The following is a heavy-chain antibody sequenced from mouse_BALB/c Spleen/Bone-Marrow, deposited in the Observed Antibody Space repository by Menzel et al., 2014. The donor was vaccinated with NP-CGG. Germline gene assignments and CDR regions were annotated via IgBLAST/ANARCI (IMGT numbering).Heavy chain of an antibody. V-gene: IGHV5-17*02. J-gene: IGHJ4*01. D-gene: IGHD2-4*01. CDR3: ARSTMITTGYYYAMDY. CDR1: GFTFSSFG. Sequence: DVMLVESGGGLVQPGGSRKVSCAASGFTFSSFGMHWVRQAPEKGLEWVAYISSGSSTIYYADTVKGRFTISRDNPKNTRVLQMTSLRSEDTAMYYCARSTMITTGYYYAMDYWGQGTSVTVSS. CDR2: ISSGSSTI.